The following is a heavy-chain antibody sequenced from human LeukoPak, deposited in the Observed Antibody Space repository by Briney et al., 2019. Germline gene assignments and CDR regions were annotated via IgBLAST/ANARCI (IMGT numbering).Heavy chain of an antibody. CDR3: ASGGGLYSTYAFDI. V-gene: IGHV1-8*03. Sequence: ASVKVSCKASGYTFTSYDINWVRQATGQGLEWMGWMNPNSGNTGYAQKFQGRVTITRNTSISTAYMELSSLRSEDTAVYYCASGGGLYSTYAFDIWGQGTMVTVSS. D-gene: IGHD2-2*01. J-gene: IGHJ3*02. CDR1: GYTFTSYD. CDR2: MNPNSGNT.